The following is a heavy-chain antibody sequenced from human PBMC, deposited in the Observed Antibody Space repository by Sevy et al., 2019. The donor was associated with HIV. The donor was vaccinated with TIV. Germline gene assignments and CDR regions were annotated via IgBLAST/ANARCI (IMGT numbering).Heavy chain of an antibody. CDR2: ISFDGTDK. CDR3: VRETTMLPRGAFDF. Sequence: GSLRLSCAASGFTFSSYPMHWVRQAPGKGLEWVSFISFDGTDKYYADSVKSRFTITRDNSKNTLFLQMNSLRAEDTAFYYCVRETTMLPRGAFDFWGQGTMVTVSS. D-gene: IGHD3-10*01. CDR1: GFTFSSYP. J-gene: IGHJ3*01. V-gene: IGHV3-30-3*01.